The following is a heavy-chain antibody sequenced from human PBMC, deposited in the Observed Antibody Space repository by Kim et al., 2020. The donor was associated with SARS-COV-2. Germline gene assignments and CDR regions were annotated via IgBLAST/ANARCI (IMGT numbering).Heavy chain of an antibody. CDR3: ARSSSRYGLDV. CDR1: GFTFSDYY. J-gene: IGHJ6*02. V-gene: IGHV3-11*03. Sequence: GGSLRLSCAASGFTFSDYYMSWIRQAPGKGLEWVSYISVSSSYTKYADSVKGRFTISRDNARNSLYLQMNSLRAEDTAVYYCARSSSRYGLDVWGQGTTVTGSS. D-gene: IGHD6-13*01. CDR2: ISVSSSYT.